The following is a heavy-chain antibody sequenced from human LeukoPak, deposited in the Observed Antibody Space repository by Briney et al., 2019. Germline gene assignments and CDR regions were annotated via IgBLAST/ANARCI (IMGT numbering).Heavy chain of an antibody. J-gene: IGHJ6*02. CDR1: GFTFGDYA. CDR2: ISWNSVNI. V-gene: IGHV3-9*01. Sequence: GGSLRLSCTASGFTFGDYAMHWVRQAPGKGLEWVSGISWNSVNIGYADSVKGRFTISRDNAKNSLYLQMSSLRAEDTALYYCTKGGYYTVYHYYAMDVWGQGTTVTVSS. CDR3: TKGGYYTVYHYYAMDV. D-gene: IGHD3-3*01.